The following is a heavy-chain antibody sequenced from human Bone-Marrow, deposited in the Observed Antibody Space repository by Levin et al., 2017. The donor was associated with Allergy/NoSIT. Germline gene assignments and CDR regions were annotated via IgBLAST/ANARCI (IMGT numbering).Heavy chain of an antibody. CDR1: GGSVSSGGYY. CDR2: IDETGSM. V-gene: IGHV4-31*03. Sequence: SETLSLTCTVSGGSVSSGGYYWSWLRQFPGKGLEWLGYIDETGSMYFNPSLKSRFTASTDPSKNEFSLTLRSVTAADTAVYYCAREGTTANWFDPWGRGILVTVSS. J-gene: IGHJ5*02. D-gene: IGHD1-1*01. CDR3: AREGTTANWFDP.